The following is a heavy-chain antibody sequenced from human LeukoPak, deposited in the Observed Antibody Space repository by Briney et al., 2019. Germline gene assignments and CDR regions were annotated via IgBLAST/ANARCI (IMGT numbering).Heavy chain of an antibody. CDR3: ARGVGSTAVLDH. CDR1: GYTFTGYY. V-gene: IGHV1-2*02. D-gene: IGHD1-26*01. Sequence: ASVKVSCEASGYTFTGYYIFWMRQAPGQGLEWMGWINPKNGTTKYAQKSQGRVTLTRDTSISTAYMEISRVTYDDTAVYFCARGVGSTAVLDHWGQGTLVTVSS. CDR2: INPKNGTT. J-gene: IGHJ4*02.